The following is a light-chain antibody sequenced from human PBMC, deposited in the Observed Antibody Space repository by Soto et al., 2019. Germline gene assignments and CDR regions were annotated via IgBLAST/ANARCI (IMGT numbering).Light chain of an antibody. CDR2: DAS. CDR1: QSVSSSY. Sequence: EIILTQFPATLSLSPGERATLSCGASQSVSSSYVAWYQHRPGLAPRLLIHDASSRATGIPDSFSCTKSGTDFTLTIRRLEPEDAAVYYCQQYGSSPITFGQGTKVDI. CDR3: QQYGSSPIT. V-gene: IGKV3D-20*01. J-gene: IGKJ1*01.